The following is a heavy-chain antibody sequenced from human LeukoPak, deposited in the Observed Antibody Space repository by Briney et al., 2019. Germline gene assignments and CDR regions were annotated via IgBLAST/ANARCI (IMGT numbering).Heavy chain of an antibody. CDR3: AKIDYGDYVPFDY. J-gene: IGHJ4*02. CDR2: ISGSGGST. D-gene: IGHD4-17*01. CDR1: GFTFSSYG. Sequence: PGGSLRLSCAASGFTFSSYGMSWVRQAPGKGLEWVSAISGSGGSTYYADSVKGRFTISRDNSKNTLYLQMNSLRAEDTAVYYCAKIDYGDYVPFDYWGQGTLVTVSS. V-gene: IGHV3-23*01.